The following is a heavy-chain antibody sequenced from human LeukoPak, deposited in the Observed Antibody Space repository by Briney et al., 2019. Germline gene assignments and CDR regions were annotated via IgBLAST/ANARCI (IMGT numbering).Heavy chain of an antibody. CDR1: GFTFGDYV. V-gene: IGHV3-49*03. CDR2: IRNKVYRETT. J-gene: IGHJ5*02. CDR3: ARIRGYCSGGSCPNWFDP. D-gene: IGHD2-15*01. Sequence: GGSLRLSCTASGFTFGDYVMSWFRQAPGKGLEWVCFIRNKVYRETTEYAASVKGRFTISRDDSKNIAYLQMNSLKTEDTAVYYCARIRGYCSGGSCPNWFDPWGQGTLVTVSS.